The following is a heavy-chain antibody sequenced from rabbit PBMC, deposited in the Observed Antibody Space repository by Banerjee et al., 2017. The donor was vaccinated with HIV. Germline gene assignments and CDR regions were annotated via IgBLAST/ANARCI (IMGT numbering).Heavy chain of an antibody. CDR2: IYAGNSGST. CDR3: ARGLYYNHGWPSYFNL. J-gene: IGHJ4*01. CDR1: GFSFSNNYC. V-gene: IGHV1S45*01. Sequence: QEQLEESGGDLVKPEGSLTLTCTASGFSFSNNYCMCWVRQAPGKGLEWIACIYAGNSGSTYYASWAKGRFTISKTSSTTVTLQMTSLTAADTATYFCARGLYYNHGWPSYFNLWGPGTLVTVS. D-gene: IGHD4-1*01.